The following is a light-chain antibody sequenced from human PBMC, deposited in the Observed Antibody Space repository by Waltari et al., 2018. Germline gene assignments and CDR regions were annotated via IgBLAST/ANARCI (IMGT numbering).Light chain of an antibody. CDR3: GTWDTSLSADV. CDR1: YSNIGNNY. Sequence: QSVLTQPPSVSVAPGQKVTISCSGSYSNIGNNYVSWYQQLPGTAPRLLIYDNYKRPSGIPDRFSASKSGTSATLGITGLQTGDEADYYCGTWDTSLSADVFGTGTKVTVL. J-gene: IGLJ1*01. CDR2: DNY. V-gene: IGLV1-51*01.